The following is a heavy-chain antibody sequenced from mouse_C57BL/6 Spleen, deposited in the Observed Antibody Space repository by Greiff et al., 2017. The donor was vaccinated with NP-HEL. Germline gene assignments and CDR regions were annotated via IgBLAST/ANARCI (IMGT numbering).Heavy chain of an antibody. CDR1: GFTFSSYA. V-gene: IGHV5-4*01. Sequence: EVQGVESGGGLVKPGGSLKLSCAASGFTFSSYAMSWVRQTPEKRLEWVATISDGGSYTYYPDNVKGRFTISRDNAKNNLYLQMSHLKSEDTAMYYCARDEDYGYDGPGFAYWGQGTLVTVSA. J-gene: IGHJ3*01. CDR3: ARDEDYGYDGPGFAY. CDR2: ISDGGSYT. D-gene: IGHD2-2*01.